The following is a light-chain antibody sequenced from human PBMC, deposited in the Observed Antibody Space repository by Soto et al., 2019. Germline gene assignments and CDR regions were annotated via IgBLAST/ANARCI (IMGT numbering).Light chain of an antibody. V-gene: IGLV2-14*01. Sequence: QSVLTQPASVSGSPGQSITISCTGTSSDVGGYNYVSWYQQYLGQAPKLMIFEVSNRPSAVSNRFSGSKSGNTASLTISGLQAEDEADYYCSSYTSSSTLVFGGGTKLTVL. CDR1: SSDVGGYNY. CDR3: SSYTSSSTLV. J-gene: IGLJ3*02. CDR2: EVS.